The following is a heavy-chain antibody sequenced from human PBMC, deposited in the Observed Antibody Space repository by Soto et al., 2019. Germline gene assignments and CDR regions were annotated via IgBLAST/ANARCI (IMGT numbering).Heavy chain of an antibody. CDR1: GDSISPYY. J-gene: IGHJ6*03. D-gene: IGHD5-12*01. CDR2: VHASGTS. Sequence: QVQMQESGPGLVKPSETLSLTCTVSGDSISPYYWTWIRQPPGKGLEFIGCVHASGTSTYNPSLESRVTMSVDTSKNLFSLRLQSVIAADTAVYYCARRVDFPHYMDVWGKGTTVTVSS. CDR3: ARRVDFPHYMDV. V-gene: IGHV4-4*08.